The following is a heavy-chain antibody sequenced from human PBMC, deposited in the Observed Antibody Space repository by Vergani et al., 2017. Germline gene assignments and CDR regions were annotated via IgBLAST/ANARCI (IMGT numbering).Heavy chain of an antibody. Sequence: QVQLQESGPGLVKPSQTLSLTCTVSGGSISSGGYYWSWIRQHPGKGREWIGYIYYSGSTYYNPSLKSRVTISVATSKNQFSLKLSSVTAADTAVYYCRYSGSPSSGYFVYWGQGTLVTVSS. CDR2: IYYSGST. CDR3: RYSGSPSSGYFVY. V-gene: IGHV4-31*03. J-gene: IGHJ4*02. CDR1: GGSISSGGYY. D-gene: IGHD3-10*01.